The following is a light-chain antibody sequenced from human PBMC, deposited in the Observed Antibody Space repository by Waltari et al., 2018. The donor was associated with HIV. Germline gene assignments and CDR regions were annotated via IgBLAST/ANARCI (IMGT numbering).Light chain of an antibody. V-gene: IGLV2-11*01. J-gene: IGLJ1*01. CDR2: DVS. Sequence: QSALTQPRSVSGSPGQSVTISCPGTSRDVGGYNYVSWYQQHPGKAPKVRIYDVSKRPSGVPDRFSGSKSGNTASLTISGLQAEDEADYYCCSYAGSYTYVFGTGTKVTVL. CDR3: CSYAGSYTYV. CDR1: SRDVGGYNY.